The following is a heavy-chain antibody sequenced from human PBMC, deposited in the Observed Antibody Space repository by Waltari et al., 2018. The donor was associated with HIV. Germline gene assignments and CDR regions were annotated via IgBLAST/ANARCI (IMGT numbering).Heavy chain of an antibody. V-gene: IGHV3-30*03. CDR1: GFALSGFG. Sequence: QVQLVESGGGAVHPGESLRLSCNAAGFALSGFGMHWVRQAPGKGREWLAIIAYDAVKTFYADSVKGRFTISRDNSKNLVFLQMNSLTPEDTAMYYCARSPTPTKMPYWGQGTLVTVSA. CDR3: ARSPTPTKMPY. D-gene: IGHD2-2*01. CDR2: IAYDAVKT. J-gene: IGHJ4*02.